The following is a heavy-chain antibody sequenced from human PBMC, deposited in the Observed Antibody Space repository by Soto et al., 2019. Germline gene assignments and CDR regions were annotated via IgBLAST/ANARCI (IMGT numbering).Heavy chain of an antibody. J-gene: IGHJ4*02. Sequence: EVQLVESGGGVVQPGRSLRLSCAASGFTFDDYAMHWVRQAPGKGLEWVSGISWNSGSIGDADSVKGRFTISRDNAKNSLYLQMNSLRAEDTALYYCAKSVTGGSGSYIYFDYWGQGTLVTVSS. V-gene: IGHV3-9*01. CDR3: AKSVTGGSGSYIYFDY. CDR2: ISWNSGSI. D-gene: IGHD3-10*01. CDR1: GFTFDDYA.